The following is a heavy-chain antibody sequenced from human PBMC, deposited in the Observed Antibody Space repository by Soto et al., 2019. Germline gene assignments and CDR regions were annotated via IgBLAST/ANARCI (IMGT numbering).Heavy chain of an antibody. J-gene: IGHJ4*02. CDR2: IIPILGIA. D-gene: IGHD3-9*01. Sequence: QVQLVQSGAEVKKPGSSVKVSCKASGGTFSIYTISWVRQAPGQGLEWMGRIIPILGIANYAQKFQGRVTITAHKSTSTAYMELSSLRSEDTAVYYCARVKRTGYSFSSGLDYWGQGTLVTVSS. CDR1: GGTFSIYT. V-gene: IGHV1-69*02. CDR3: ARVKRTGYSFSSGLDY.